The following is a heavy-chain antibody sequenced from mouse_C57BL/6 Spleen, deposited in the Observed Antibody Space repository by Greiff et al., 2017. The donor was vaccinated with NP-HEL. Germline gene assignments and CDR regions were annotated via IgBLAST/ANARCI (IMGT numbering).Heavy chain of an antibody. V-gene: IGHV14-1*01. CDR2: IDPEDGDT. CDR1: GFNIKDYY. D-gene: IGHD1-1*01. CDR3: TKGITTVVATGYFDY. J-gene: IGHJ2*01. Sequence: VQLQQSGAELVRPGASVKLSCTASGFNIKDYYMHWVKQRPEQGLEWIGRIDPEDGDTEYAPKFQGKATMTADTSSNTAYLQLSSLTSEDTAVYYCTKGITTVVATGYFDYWGQGTTLTVSS.